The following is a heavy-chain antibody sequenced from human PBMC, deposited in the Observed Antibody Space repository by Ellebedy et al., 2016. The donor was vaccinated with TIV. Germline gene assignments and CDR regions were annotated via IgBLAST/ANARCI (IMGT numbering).Heavy chain of an antibody. CDR1: GFTFSSYG. CDR3: ARQLRYGMDV. V-gene: IGHV3-33*01. D-gene: IGHD1-1*01. CDR2: IWHDGSDQ. Sequence: GGSLRLXXAASGFTFSSYGMHWVRQAPGKGLEWVAVIWHDGSDQRYADSVKGRFTISRDTSKNTVYLQMNSLRAEDTAVYYCARQLRYGMDVWGQGTTVTVSS. J-gene: IGHJ6*02.